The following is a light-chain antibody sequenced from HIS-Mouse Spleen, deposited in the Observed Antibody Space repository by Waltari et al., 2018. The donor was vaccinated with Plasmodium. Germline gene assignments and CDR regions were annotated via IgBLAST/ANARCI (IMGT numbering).Light chain of an antibody. J-gene: IGLJ3*02. CDR2: SNN. CDR3: AAWDDSLNGWV. V-gene: IGLV1-44*01. Sequence: QSVLTQPPSASGTPGQRVTISCSGRSSNIGRNTVIWYQQLPGTAPKLLIYSNNQRPSGVPDRFSGSKSGTSASLAISGLQSEDEADYYCAAWDDSLNGWVFGGGTKLTVL. CDR1: SSNIGRNT.